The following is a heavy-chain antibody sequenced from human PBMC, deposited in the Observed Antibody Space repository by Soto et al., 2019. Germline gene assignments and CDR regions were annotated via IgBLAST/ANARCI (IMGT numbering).Heavy chain of an antibody. Sequence: QMQLQESGPGLVKPSQTLSLTCTVSGGSISSGAYYWTWIRQHPGKGLEWIGYIYYSGSTFYNPSLKSRFTTSVDTSKNQFSLKLSPVTAADTAVYYCASGAESSTWAFDYRGQGTLVTVSS. CDR1: GGSISSGAYY. V-gene: IGHV4-31*03. CDR2: IYYSGST. J-gene: IGHJ4*02. CDR3: ASGAESSTWAFDY. D-gene: IGHD6-13*01.